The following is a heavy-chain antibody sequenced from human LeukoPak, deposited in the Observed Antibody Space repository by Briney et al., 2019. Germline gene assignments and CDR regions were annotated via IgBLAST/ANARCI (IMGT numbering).Heavy chain of an antibody. CDR1: GGTFSSYA. Sequence: GASVKVSCKASGGTFSSYAISWVRQAPGQGLEWMGRIIPILGIANYAQKFQGRVTITADKSTSTAYMELSSLRSEDTAVYYCARDRGIAVAGKENGMDVWGQGTTVTVSS. CDR2: IIPILGIA. D-gene: IGHD6-19*01. V-gene: IGHV1-69*04. J-gene: IGHJ6*02. CDR3: ARDRGIAVAGKENGMDV.